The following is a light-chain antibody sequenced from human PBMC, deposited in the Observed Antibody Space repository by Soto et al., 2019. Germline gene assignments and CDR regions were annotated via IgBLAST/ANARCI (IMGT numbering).Light chain of an antibody. CDR3: QQYGSSPLT. Sequence: EMVMTQSPAILSVSPGESATLSCRASQSVNSNYLAWYQQKPGQAPRVLIYGGSFRATGVPERFSGSGAGTDFTLTIRGLEPEDSAVYYCQQYGSSPLTFGQGTKVDIK. V-gene: IGKV3-20*01. CDR1: QSVNSNY. J-gene: IGKJ1*01. CDR2: GGS.